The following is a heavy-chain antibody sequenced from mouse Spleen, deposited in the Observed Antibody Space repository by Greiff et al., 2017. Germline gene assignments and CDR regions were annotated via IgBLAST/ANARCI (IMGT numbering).Heavy chain of an antibody. CDR1: GYTFTSYW. CDR3: ARSHRYEGFDY. D-gene: IGHD2-14*01. CDR2: IHPNSGST. J-gene: IGHJ2*01. V-gene: IGHV1-64*01. Sequence: QVQLKQPGAELVKPGASVKLSCKASGYTFTSYWMHWVKQRPGQGLEWIGMIHPNSGSTNYNEKFKSKATLTVDKSSSTAYMQLSSLTSEDSAVYYCARSHRYEGFDYWGQGTTLTVSS.